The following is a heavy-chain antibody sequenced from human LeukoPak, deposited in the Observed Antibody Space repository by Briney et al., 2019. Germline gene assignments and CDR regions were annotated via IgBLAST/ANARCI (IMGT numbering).Heavy chain of an antibody. Sequence: ASVKVSCKASGYTFTKYSISWVRQAPGQGLEWMGGIIPIFGTANYAQKFQGRVTITADESTSTAYMELSSLRSEDTAVYYCARDSEDGSGSYYNPRWFDPWGQGTLVTVSS. CDR2: IIPIFGTA. CDR1: GYTFTKYS. D-gene: IGHD3-10*01. CDR3: ARDSEDGSGSYYNPRWFDP. V-gene: IGHV1-69*13. J-gene: IGHJ5*02.